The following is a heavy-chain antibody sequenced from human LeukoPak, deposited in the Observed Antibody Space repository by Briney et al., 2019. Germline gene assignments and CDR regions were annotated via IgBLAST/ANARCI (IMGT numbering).Heavy chain of an antibody. CDR2: FIPVLGPA. D-gene: IGHD3-3*01. Sequence: ASVKLSCKASGGTFGNYAINWVRQAPGQGLEWMGGFIPVLGPANSTQKFEDRVTISADMSTNPVYMGLSSLRCEETAVNFWAGIPVFGVVLPQESGWGKGTTDTVS. J-gene: IGHJ6*01. CDR1: GGTFGNYA. V-gene: IGHV1-69*10. CDR3: AGIPVFGVVLPQESG.